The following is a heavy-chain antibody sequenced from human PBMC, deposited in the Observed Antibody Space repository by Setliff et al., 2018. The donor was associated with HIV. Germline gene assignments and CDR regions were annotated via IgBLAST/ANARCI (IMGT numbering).Heavy chain of an antibody. CDR1: GYTFTSYY. Sequence: ASVKVSCKESGYTFTSYYMHWVRQAPGQGLEWMGIINPSGGSTSYAQKFQCRVTMTRDTSTSTVYMELSSLRSEDTAVYYCARGLGYCSSTSCSVWYYGMDVWGQGTTVTVSS. CDR2: INPSGGST. V-gene: IGHV1-46*01. D-gene: IGHD2-2*01. CDR3: ARGLGYCSSTSCSVWYYGMDV. J-gene: IGHJ6*02.